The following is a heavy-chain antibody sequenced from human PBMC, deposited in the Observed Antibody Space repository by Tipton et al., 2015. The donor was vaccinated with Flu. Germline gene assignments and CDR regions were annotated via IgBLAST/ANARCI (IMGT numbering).Heavy chain of an antibody. CDR3: AKGVSSIAARPVGY. J-gene: IGHJ4*02. V-gene: IGHV3-23*04. Sequence: QLVQSGGGLVQPGGSLRLSCAASGFTFSSYEMNWVRQAPGKGLEWVSYISSGGSTYYADSVKGRFTISRDNSKNTLYLQMNSLRAEDTAVYYCAKGVSSIAARPVGYWGQGTLVTVSS. D-gene: IGHD6-6*01. CDR1: GFTFSSYE. CDR2: ISSGGST.